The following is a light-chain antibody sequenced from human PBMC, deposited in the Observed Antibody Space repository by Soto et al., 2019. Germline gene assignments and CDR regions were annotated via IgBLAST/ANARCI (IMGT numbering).Light chain of an antibody. CDR2: GNN. CDR3: QSYDSSLSGTV. V-gene: IGLV1-40*01. Sequence: QSVLTQPPSVSGAPGQRVTISCTGSSSNIGAGYDVHWYQQLPGTAPKFLIYGNNNRPSGVPVRFSGSKSGTSASLAITGLQAEDEADYYCQSYDSSLSGTVFGGGTKVTVL. J-gene: IGLJ2*01. CDR1: SSNIGAGYD.